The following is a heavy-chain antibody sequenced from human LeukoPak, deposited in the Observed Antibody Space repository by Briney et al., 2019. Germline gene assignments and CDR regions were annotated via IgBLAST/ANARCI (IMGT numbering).Heavy chain of an antibody. D-gene: IGHD3-22*01. Sequence: GGSLRPSCVASGFTFSRYAMHWVRQAPGKGLEWVAALVSYNGNTEYYADSVKGRFTISRDNSKNTLYLQMSGLRVEDTAVYYCARGRDYDSTGYLDYWGQGTLVTVSS. CDR1: GFTFSRYA. CDR2: VSYNGNTE. CDR3: ARGRDYDSTGYLDY. J-gene: IGHJ4*02. V-gene: IGHV3-30-3*01.